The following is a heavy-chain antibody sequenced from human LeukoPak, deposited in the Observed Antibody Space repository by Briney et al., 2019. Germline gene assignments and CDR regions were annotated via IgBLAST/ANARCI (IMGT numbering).Heavy chain of an antibody. Sequence: GGSLRLSCAASGFTVSSNYMSWVRQAPGKGLEWVSVIYSGGSTYYADSVKGRFTISRDNSKITLYLQMNSLRAEDTAVYYCARCGSSWYFDYWGQGTLVTVSS. J-gene: IGHJ4*02. CDR1: GFTVSSNY. V-gene: IGHV3-66*01. CDR2: IYSGGST. D-gene: IGHD6-13*01. CDR3: ARCGSSWYFDY.